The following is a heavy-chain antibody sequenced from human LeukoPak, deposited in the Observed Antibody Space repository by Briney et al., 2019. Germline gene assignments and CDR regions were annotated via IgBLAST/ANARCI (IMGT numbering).Heavy chain of an antibody. J-gene: IGHJ4*02. Sequence: GGSLRLSCAASGFTFSSYAMSWVRQAPGKGLEWVSAISGSGGSTYYADSVKGRFTISRDNSKNTLYLQMNSPRAEDTAVYYCARDKSDSGSYYKYWGQGTLVTVSS. D-gene: IGHD3-10*01. CDR2: ISGSGGST. V-gene: IGHV3-23*01. CDR1: GFTFSSYA. CDR3: ARDKSDSGSYYKY.